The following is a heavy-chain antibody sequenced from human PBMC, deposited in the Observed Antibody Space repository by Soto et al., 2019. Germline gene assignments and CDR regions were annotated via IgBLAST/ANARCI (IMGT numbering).Heavy chain of an antibody. CDR2: ISGSGGST. Sequence: GGSLRLSCAASGFTFSSYAMSWVRQAPGKGLEWVSAISGSGGSTYYADSVKGRFTISRDNSKNTLCLQMNSLRAEDTAVYYCASSGYSSSWYTGLGYYYGMDVWGQGTTVTVSS. J-gene: IGHJ6*02. D-gene: IGHD6-13*01. CDR3: ASSGYSSSWYTGLGYYYGMDV. V-gene: IGHV3-23*01. CDR1: GFTFSSYA.